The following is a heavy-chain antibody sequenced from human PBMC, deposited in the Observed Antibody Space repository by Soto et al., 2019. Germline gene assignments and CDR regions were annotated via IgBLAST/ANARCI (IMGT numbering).Heavy chain of an antibody. V-gene: IGHV1-69*13. Sequence: ASVKVSCKASGGTFSSYAISWVRQAPGQGLEWMGGIIPIFGTANYAQKFQGRVTITADESTSTAYMELSSLRSEDTAVYYCAREAGVRGVITYYYYCATDVWGQGTTVTVSS. CDR2: IIPIFGTA. CDR1: GGTFSSYA. J-gene: IGHJ6*02. D-gene: IGHD3-10*01. CDR3: AREAGVRGVITYYYYCATDV.